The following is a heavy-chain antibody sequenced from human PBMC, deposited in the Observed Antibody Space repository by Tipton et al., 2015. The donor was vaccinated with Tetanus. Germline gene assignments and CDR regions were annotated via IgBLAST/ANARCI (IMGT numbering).Heavy chain of an antibody. CDR3: ARDLEVTNFYYYYGMDV. J-gene: IGHJ6*02. CDR2: INSDGSST. V-gene: IGHV3-74*01. D-gene: IGHD4-17*01. CDR1: GLAFSSYW. Sequence: SLRLSCAASGLAFSSYWMHWVRQAPGKGLVWVSRINSDGSSTGYADSVKGRFTISRDNAKNTLYLQMNSLRVEDTAVYYCARDLEVTNFYYYYGMDVWGQGTTVTVSS.